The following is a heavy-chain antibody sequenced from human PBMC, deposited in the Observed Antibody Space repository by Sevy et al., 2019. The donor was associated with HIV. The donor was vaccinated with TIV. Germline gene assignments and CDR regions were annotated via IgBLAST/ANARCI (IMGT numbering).Heavy chain of an antibody. CDR1: GFTFDDYT. Sequence: GGSLRLSCAASGFTFDDYTMHWVRQAPGKGLEWVSLISWDGGSTYYADSVKGRFTISRDNSKNSLYLQMNSLRTEDTALYYCAIAGGYSYGGGNYYYYCGMDVWGQGTTVTVSS. J-gene: IGHJ6*02. CDR2: ISWDGGST. D-gene: IGHD5-18*01. CDR3: AIAGGYSYGGGNYYYYCGMDV. V-gene: IGHV3-43*01.